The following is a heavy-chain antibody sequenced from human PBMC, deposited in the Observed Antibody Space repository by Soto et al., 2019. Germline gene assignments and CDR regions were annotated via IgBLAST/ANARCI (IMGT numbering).Heavy chain of an antibody. J-gene: IGHJ4*02. CDR3: ARRWGAAVDY. CDR1: GGSISSYY. CDR2: IYYSGST. D-gene: IGHD1-26*01. V-gene: IGHV4-59*08. Sequence: QVQLQESGPGLVKPSETVSLTCTDSGGSISSYYWSWIRQPPGKGLEWIGYIYYSGSTNYNPSLKSRVTISVDTSKNQFSLKLSSVTAADTAVYYCARRWGAAVDYWGQGTLVTVSS.